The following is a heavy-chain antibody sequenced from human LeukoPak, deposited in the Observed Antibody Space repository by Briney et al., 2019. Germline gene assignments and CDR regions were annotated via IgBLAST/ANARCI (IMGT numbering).Heavy chain of an antibody. D-gene: IGHD3-10*01. V-gene: IGHV1-46*01. Sequence: ASVKVSCKASGYTFTSYYMHWVRQAPGQGLEWMGIINPSGGSTSYAQKFQGRVTMTRDTSTSTVYMELSSLRSEDTAVYYCARKDSVSRGLYYNYYGMDVWGQGTTVTVSS. CDR3: ARKDSVSRGLYYNYYGMDV. J-gene: IGHJ6*02. CDR1: GYTFTSYY. CDR2: INPSGGST.